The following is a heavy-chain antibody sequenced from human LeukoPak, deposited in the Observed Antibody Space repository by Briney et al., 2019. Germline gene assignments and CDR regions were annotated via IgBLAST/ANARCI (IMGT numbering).Heavy chain of an antibody. CDR3: TANLISIFGAGY. D-gene: IGHD3-3*01. V-gene: IGHV1-18*01. Sequence: ASVRVSCKASGYTFTSYAISWVRQAPGQGLEWMGWISAYNGNTNYAQKLQGRVTMTEDTPTATVYLELSSLRSEDTAIYYCTANLISIFGAGYWGQGTLVTVSS. CDR2: ISAYNGNT. CDR1: GYTFTSYA. J-gene: IGHJ4*02.